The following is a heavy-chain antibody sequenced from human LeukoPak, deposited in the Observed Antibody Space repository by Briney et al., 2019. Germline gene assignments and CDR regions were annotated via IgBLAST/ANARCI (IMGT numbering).Heavy chain of an antibody. CDR1: GYTFTSYA. Sequence: ASVNVSCKASGYTFTSYAMHWVRQAPGQRLEWMGWINAGNGNTKYSQKFQGRVTITRDTSASTAYMELSSLRSEDTAVYYCARVGVATNYYYYYGMDVWGQGTTVTVSS. D-gene: IGHD5-12*01. V-gene: IGHV1-3*01. J-gene: IGHJ6*02. CDR3: ARVGVATNYYYYYGMDV. CDR2: INAGNGNT.